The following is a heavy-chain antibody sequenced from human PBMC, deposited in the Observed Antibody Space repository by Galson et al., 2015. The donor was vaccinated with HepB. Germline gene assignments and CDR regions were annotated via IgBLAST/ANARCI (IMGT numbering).Heavy chain of an antibody. Sequence: SLRLSCAASGFTFSSYGMHWVRQAPDKGLEWVAFISYDGSNKYYADSVKGRFTISRDNSKNTLYLQTNSLRAEDTAVYYCAKGSNKWEPLDYWGQGTLVTVSS. CDR3: AKGSNKWEPLDY. CDR2: ISYDGSNK. CDR1: GFTFSSYG. D-gene: IGHD1-26*01. J-gene: IGHJ4*02. V-gene: IGHV3-30*18.